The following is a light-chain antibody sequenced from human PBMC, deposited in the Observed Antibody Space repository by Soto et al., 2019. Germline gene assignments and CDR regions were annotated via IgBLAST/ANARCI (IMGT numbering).Light chain of an antibody. CDR1: QSVSSY. CDR3: QQRDSTPLT. CDR2: AAS. Sequence: DILLTQSPSSLSLSPVDRVTLTCLASQSVSSYLTWYQQKPGQAPKLLIYAASNLPSGVPSRFSGSGSGTDFTLTISSLEAEDFATYYCQQRDSTPLTFGGGTKVDIK. V-gene: IGKV1-39*01. J-gene: IGKJ4*01.